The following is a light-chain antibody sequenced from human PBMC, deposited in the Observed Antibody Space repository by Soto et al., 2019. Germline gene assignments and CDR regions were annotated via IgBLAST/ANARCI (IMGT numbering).Light chain of an antibody. Sequence: EIVLTQSPGTLSVSPGERATLSCRASQSVSGSYLAWYQQKPGQAPRLLIYGASSRATGIPDRFSGSGSGTDFTLTISRLDPEDFAVFYCQQYASSPTFGHGTRLEIK. CDR3: QQYASSPT. V-gene: IGKV3-20*01. J-gene: IGKJ5*01. CDR1: QSVSGSY. CDR2: GAS.